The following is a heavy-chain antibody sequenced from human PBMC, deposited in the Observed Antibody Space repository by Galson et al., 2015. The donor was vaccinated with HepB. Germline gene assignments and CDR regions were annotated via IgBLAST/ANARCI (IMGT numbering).Heavy chain of an antibody. Sequence: SLRLSCAASRFTFSTYSMNWVRQAPGKGLEWLSYISSSSSGIYYADSVRGRFTISRDNAENSPFLQMNSLRDEDTAVYYCARESRWVPDYWGQGTLVTVSS. CDR3: ARESRWVPDY. CDR1: RFTFSTYS. J-gene: IGHJ4*02. D-gene: IGHD5-24*01. V-gene: IGHV3-48*02. CDR2: ISSSSSGI.